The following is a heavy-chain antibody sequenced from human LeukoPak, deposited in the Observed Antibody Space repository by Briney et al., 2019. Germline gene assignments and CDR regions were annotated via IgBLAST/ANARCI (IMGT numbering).Heavy chain of an antibody. CDR2: IYSGGST. D-gene: IGHD3-22*01. CDR1: GFTFSSNY. Sequence: GGSLRLSCAASGFTFSSNYMSWVRQAPGKGLEWVSVIYSGGSTYYADSVKGRFTISRDNSKNTLYLQMNSLGAEDTAVYYCARVNYDNNWFDSWGQGTLITVSS. J-gene: IGHJ5*01. CDR3: ARVNYDNNWFDS. V-gene: IGHV3-53*01.